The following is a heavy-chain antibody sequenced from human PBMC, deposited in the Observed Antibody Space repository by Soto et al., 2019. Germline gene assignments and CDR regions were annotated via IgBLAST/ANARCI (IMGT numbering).Heavy chain of an antibody. CDR3: ARVGGTVAPDAFDI. CDR1: GFTVSSNY. V-gene: IGHV3-53*01. J-gene: IGHJ3*02. D-gene: IGHD6-19*01. CDR2: IYSGGST. Sequence: GGSLRLSCAASGFTVSSNYMSWVRQAPGKGLEWVSVIYSGGSTYYADSVKGRFTISRDNAKNSLYLQMNSLRAEDTAVYYCARVGGTVAPDAFDIWGQGTMVTVSS.